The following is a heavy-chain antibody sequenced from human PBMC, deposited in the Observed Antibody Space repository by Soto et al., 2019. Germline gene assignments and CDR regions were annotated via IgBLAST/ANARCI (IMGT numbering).Heavy chain of an antibody. D-gene: IGHD3-10*01. CDR3: ARGLILWFGELSRRGGYYYYMDV. V-gene: IGHV4-34*02. CDR1: GGSFSGYQ. J-gene: IGHJ6*03. CDR2: INDSGNI. Sequence: QVQLQQWGAGLLKPSEPLSLTCAVYGGSFSGYQWTWIRQTPEMGLEWIGEINDSGNINYNPSLKSRVTILVDTAKKQISLRLSSVTAADTAVYYCARGLILWFGELSRRGGYYYYMDVWGKGTTVTVSS.